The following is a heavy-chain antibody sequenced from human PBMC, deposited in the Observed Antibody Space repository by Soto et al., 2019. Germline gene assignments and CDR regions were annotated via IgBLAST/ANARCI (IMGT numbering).Heavy chain of an antibody. D-gene: IGHD2-15*01. Sequence: GGSLRLSCAASGFTFSNYWLTWVRQTPGKGLEWVANIKEDGIEKHYVDSVKGRFTISRDNAKNSLYLQMNSLRVEDTAVYFCSRDVVVGAKALNYWGQGALVTVSP. V-gene: IGHV3-7*01. J-gene: IGHJ4*02. CDR3: SRDVVVGAKALNY. CDR2: IKEDGIEK. CDR1: GFTFSNYW.